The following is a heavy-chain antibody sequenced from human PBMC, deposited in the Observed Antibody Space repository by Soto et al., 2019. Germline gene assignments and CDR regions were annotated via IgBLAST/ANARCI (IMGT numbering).Heavy chain of an antibody. D-gene: IGHD3-16*02. CDR1: GFTFSSYD. CDR3: ATDRGDYHSSPDY. J-gene: IGHJ4*02. Sequence: QVQLVESGGGVVQPGRSLRLSCAASGFTFSSYDMHWVRQTAGKGLEWVAFIRNDGSSEYYGDSVKGRFIISRDNSKNTVYLQMNSLRAGDTAVYYCATDRGDYHSSPDYWGQGTLVTVSS. CDR2: IRNDGSSE. V-gene: IGHV3-30*02.